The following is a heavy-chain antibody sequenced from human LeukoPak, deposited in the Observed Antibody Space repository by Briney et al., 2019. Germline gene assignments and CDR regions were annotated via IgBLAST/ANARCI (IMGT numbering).Heavy chain of an antibody. D-gene: IGHD5-24*01. CDR3: ARTSWLQSSYYFDY. Sequence: SETLSLTCTVSGGSINSHYCSWIRQPPGKELEWIGYIYYSGSINYNPSLKSRVTISVDTSKNQFSLKLSSVTAADTAVYYCARTSWLQSSYYFDYWGQGTLVTVSS. V-gene: IGHV4-59*08. CDR1: GGSINSHY. CDR2: IYYSGSI. J-gene: IGHJ4*02.